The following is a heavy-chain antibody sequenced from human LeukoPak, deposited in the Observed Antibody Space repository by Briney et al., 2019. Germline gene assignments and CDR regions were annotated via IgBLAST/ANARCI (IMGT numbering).Heavy chain of an antibody. CDR2: ISGGGGST. Sequence: GGSLRLSCAASGFTFSSYAMTWVRQAPGKGLEWVSAISGGGGSTYYADSVKGRFTVSRDYSKNTLYLQTNSLRAEDTAVYYCAKRHDSEQYYFDYWGQGTLVTVSS. CDR1: GFTFSSYA. D-gene: IGHD3-22*01. J-gene: IGHJ4*02. CDR3: AKRHDSEQYYFDY. V-gene: IGHV3-23*01.